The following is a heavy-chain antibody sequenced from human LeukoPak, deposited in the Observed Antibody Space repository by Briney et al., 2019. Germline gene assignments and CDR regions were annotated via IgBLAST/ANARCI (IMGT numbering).Heavy chain of an antibody. CDR3: AKDRSIVGARTARDDY. J-gene: IGHJ4*02. D-gene: IGHD1-26*01. V-gene: IGHV3-30*18. CDR1: GLTFSSYG. CDR2: ISYDGSDK. Sequence: GRSLRLSCAASGLTFSSYGMHLVRQAPGKGLEWVAVISYDGSDKYYADSVKGRFTISRDNSKNTLYLQVNSLRAEDTAVYYCAKDRSIVGARTARDDYWGQGTLVTVSS.